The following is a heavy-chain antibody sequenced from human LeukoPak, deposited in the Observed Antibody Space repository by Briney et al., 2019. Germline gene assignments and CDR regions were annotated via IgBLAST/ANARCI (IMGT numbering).Heavy chain of an antibody. CDR3: AGGITGTTMAY. CDR1: GDSISSYY. CDR2: IYYSGST. V-gene: IGHV4-59*01. D-gene: IGHD1-7*01. Sequence: PSETLSLTCTVSGDSISSYYWSWIRQPPGKGLEWIGYIYYSGSTNYNPSLKSRVTISVDTSKNQFSLKLSSVTAADTAVYYCAGGITGTTMAYWGQGTLVTVSS. J-gene: IGHJ4*02.